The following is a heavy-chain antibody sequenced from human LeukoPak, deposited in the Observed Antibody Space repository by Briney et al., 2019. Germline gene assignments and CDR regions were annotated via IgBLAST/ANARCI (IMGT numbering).Heavy chain of an antibody. D-gene: IGHD1-14*01. CDR1: GYTFTSYY. CDR2: INPSDGST. J-gene: IGHJ5*02. CDR3: ARAWRYTDWFDP. V-gene: IGHV1-46*01. Sequence: ASVKVSCKASGYTFTSYYMHWVRQAPGQGLEWMGVINPSDGSTTYAQKFQGRVTVTRDTSTSTVYMELSSPRSEDTAVYYCARAWRYTDWFDPWGQGTLVTVSS.